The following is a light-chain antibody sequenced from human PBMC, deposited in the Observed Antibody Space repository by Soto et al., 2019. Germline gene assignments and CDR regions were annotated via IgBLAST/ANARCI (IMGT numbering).Light chain of an antibody. J-gene: IGKJ4*01. Sequence: DIPMTQSPASVSAFLGDRVTISCRASQDISTWLAWYQQKPGKAPKLLIFAASSLQGGVPSRFSGSGSGTHFTLTISSLQPEDFATYYCQQAHSFVPLSFGGGTKVEIK. CDR2: AAS. CDR1: QDISTW. CDR3: QQAHSFVPLS. V-gene: IGKV1-12*01.